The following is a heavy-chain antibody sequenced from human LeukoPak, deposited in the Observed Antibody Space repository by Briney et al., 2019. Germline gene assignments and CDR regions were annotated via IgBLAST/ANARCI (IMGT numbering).Heavy chain of an antibody. D-gene: IGHD3-10*01. CDR1: GYTFTGYY. CDR3: ARESTMVRGVTGIDY. V-gene: IGHV1-2*02. J-gene: IGHJ4*02. Sequence: ASLKVSCKASGYTFTGYYMHWVRQAPGQRLEWMGWINPNSGGTNYAQKFQGRVTMTRDTSISTAYMELSRLRSDDTAVYYCARESTMVRGVTGIDYWGQGTLVTVSS. CDR2: INPNSGGT.